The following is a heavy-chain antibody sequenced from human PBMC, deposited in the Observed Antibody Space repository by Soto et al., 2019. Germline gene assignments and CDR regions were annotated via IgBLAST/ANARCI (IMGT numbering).Heavy chain of an antibody. V-gene: IGHV4-39*01. J-gene: IGHJ4*02. Sequence: PSETLSLTCTVSGGSISSSSYYWGWIRQPPGKGLEWIGSIYYSGSTYYNPSLKSRVTISVDTSKNQFSLKLSSVTAADTAVYYCARRAGYSSGLVIDYWGQGTLVTVSX. CDR1: GGSISSSSYY. CDR3: ARRAGYSSGLVIDY. CDR2: IYYSGST. D-gene: IGHD6-19*01.